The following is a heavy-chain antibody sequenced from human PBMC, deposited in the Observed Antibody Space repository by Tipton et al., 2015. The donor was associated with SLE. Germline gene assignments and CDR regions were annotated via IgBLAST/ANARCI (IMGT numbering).Heavy chain of an antibody. D-gene: IGHD1-26*01. V-gene: IGHV3-23*01. CDR1: GFTFSSYA. J-gene: IGHJ4*02. CDR3: AKGPTANYVGNFDY. Sequence: SLRLSCAASGFTFSSYAMSWVRQVPGKGLEWVSAISGSGGSTYYADSVKGRFTISRDNSKNTLYLQMNSLRAEDTAVYYCAKGPTANYVGNFDYWGQGTLVTVSS. CDR2: ISGSGGST.